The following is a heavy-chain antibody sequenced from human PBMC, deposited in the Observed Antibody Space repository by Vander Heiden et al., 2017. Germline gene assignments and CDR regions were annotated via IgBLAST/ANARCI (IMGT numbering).Heavy chain of an antibody. CDR2: ISSSGSTI. Sequence: QVQLVEPGGGLVKPGGSLRLSCAASGFTFSAHYMSWIRQAPGKGLEWVSYISSSGSTIYYADSVRGRFTISRDNAKNSLYLQMNSLRAEDTAVYYCARVPPPMADFYYYYGMDVWGQGTTVTVSS. J-gene: IGHJ6*02. CDR1: GFTFSAHY. V-gene: IGHV3-11*01. CDR3: ARVPPPMADFYYYYGMDV. D-gene: IGHD2-8*01.